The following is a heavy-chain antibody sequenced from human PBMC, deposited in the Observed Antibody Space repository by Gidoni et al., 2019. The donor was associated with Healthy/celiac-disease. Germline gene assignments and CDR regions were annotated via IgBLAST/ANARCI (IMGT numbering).Heavy chain of an antibody. V-gene: IGHV3-21*01. J-gene: IGHJ6*02. CDR1: GFTFSSYS. Sequence: EVQLVESGGGLVKPGGSLRLSCAASGFTFSSYSMNWVRQAPGKGLEWVSSISSSSSYIYYADSVKGRFTISRDNAKNSQYLQMNSLRAEDTAVYYCARDGIAARLWGGGMDVWGQGTTVTVSS. CDR2: ISSSSSYI. D-gene: IGHD6-6*01. CDR3: ARDGIAARLWGGGMDV.